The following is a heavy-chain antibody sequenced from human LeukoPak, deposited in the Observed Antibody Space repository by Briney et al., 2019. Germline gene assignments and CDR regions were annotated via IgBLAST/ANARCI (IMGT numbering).Heavy chain of an antibody. Sequence: GGSLRLSCAASGFTFSSYWMSWVRQAPGKGLEWVANIKQDGSEKYYVDPVKGRFTISRDNAKNSQYLQMNSLRAEDTAVYYCARDQYYYDSSGYYQIYYYYGMDVWGQGTTVTVSS. CDR2: IKQDGSEK. D-gene: IGHD3-22*01. CDR1: GFTFSSYW. J-gene: IGHJ6*02. CDR3: ARDQYYYDSSGYYQIYYYYGMDV. V-gene: IGHV3-7*01.